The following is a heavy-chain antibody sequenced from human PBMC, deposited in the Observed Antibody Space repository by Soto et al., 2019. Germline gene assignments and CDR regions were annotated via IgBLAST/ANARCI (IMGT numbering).Heavy chain of an antibody. D-gene: IGHD3-9*01. V-gene: IGHV3-15*01. CDR2: IKSKTDGGTT. CDR3: TTEGVKFLRYFDWLSQTYDY. J-gene: IGHJ4*02. Sequence: PGGSLRLSCAASGFTFSNAWMSWVRQAPGKGLEWVGRIKSKTDGGTTDYAAPVKGRFTISRDDSKSTLYLQMNSLKTEDTAVYYCTTEGVKFLRYFDWLSQTYDYWGQGTLGTVSS. CDR1: GFTFSNAW.